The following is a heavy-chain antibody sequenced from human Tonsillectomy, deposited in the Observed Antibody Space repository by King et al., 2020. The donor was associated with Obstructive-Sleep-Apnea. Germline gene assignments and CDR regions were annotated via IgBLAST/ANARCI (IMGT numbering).Heavy chain of an antibody. J-gene: IGHJ4*02. CDR3: ASSSGYFDY. CDR2: ISSSVSMK. Sequence: VQLVESGGGLVKPGGSLRLSCAASGFTFSDYYMTWIRQAPGKGLEGVSYISSSVSMKYYADSVKGRFSISRDNAKKSLYLQMNSLRAEDTAVYYCASSSGYFDYWGQGTLVTVSS. CDR1: GFTFSDYY. V-gene: IGHV3-11*01. D-gene: IGHD3-22*01.